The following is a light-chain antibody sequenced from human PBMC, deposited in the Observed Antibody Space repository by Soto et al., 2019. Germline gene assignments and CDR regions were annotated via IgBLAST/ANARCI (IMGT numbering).Light chain of an antibody. V-gene: IGLV1-47*01. Sequence: QSVLTQPPSVSGTPGQRVTISCSGGISNLGTNYVHWFQQLPGTAPKVLSNRDNQRPSGVPGRFSGSKSGTSASLAISGLRSEDEAEYYCAAWDDTVRSYVFGTGTKLTVL. CDR2: RDN. J-gene: IGLJ1*01. CDR1: ISNLGTNY. CDR3: AAWDDTVRSYV.